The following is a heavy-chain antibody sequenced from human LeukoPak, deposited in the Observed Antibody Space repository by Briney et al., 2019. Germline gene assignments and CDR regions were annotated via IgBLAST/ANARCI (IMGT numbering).Heavy chain of an antibody. V-gene: IGHV1-3*01. Sequence: GASVKVSCKASGYTFTSYAMHWVRQAPGQRLEWMGWINAGNGNTKYSQKFQGRVTITRDTSASTAYMELSSLRSEDTAVYYCARDLGYYDSSYWFDPWGQGTLVTVSS. CDR3: ARDLGYYDSSYWFDP. D-gene: IGHD3-22*01. CDR2: INAGNGNT. CDR1: GYTFTSYA. J-gene: IGHJ5*02.